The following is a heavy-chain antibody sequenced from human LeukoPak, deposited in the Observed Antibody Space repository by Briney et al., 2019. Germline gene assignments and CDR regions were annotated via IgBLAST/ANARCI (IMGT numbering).Heavy chain of an antibody. J-gene: IGHJ6*02. CDR2: INPNSGFT. CDR3: ARESGGPHGDV. CDR1: GYPFTGYY. V-gene: IGHV1-2*02. Sequence: ASVKVSCKASGYPFTGYYLHWVRQAPGQGLEWMGWINPNSGFTNYAQKFQGRVTMTRDTSISTAYMELRSLRSDDTAVYHCARESGGPHGDVWGQGTTVTVSS. D-gene: IGHD6-25*01.